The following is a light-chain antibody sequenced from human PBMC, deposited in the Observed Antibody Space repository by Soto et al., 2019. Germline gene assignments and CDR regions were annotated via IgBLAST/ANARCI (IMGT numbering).Light chain of an antibody. CDR1: QVFSSSY. CDR3: KQYGSSPMYT. V-gene: IGKV3-20*01. J-gene: IGKJ2*01. CDR2: GAS. Sequence: EIVLTQSPGTLSLSPGERATLSCRASQVFSSSYLAWYQQKPGQAPRLLIYGASGRATGIPDRFSGSGSGTDFTLTISRLEPEDFAVYYCKQYGSSPMYTFGQGTKLEIK.